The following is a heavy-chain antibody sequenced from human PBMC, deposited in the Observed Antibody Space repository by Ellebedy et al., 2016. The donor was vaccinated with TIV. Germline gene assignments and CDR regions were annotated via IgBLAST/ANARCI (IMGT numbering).Heavy chain of an antibody. J-gene: IGHJ4*02. D-gene: IGHD6-19*01. CDR1: GFTFSSYW. V-gene: IGHV3-74*01. Sequence: GESLKISCAASGFTFSSYWMHWVRQAPGKGLVWVSRINSDGSSTSYADSVKGRFTISRDNAKNSLYLQMNSLRAEDTAVYYCARGGQWLENWGQGTLVTVSS. CDR3: ARGGQWLEN. CDR2: INSDGSST.